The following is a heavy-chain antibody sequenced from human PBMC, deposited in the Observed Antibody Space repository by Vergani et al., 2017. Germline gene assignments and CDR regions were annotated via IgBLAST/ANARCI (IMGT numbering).Heavy chain of an antibody. CDR2: ISYDGSNK. CDR3: AKVRYYDTSGYSPPPFDY. D-gene: IGHD3-22*01. CDR1: GFILSSYG. J-gene: IGHJ4*02. V-gene: IGHV3-30*18. Sequence: QVQLVESGGGVVQPGRSLRLSCAASGFILSSYGMHWVRQAPGKGLEWVEVISYDGSNKYYAYSLKGRFTISRDNSKNTLYLQMNSRRAEDTAVYYCAKVRYYDTSGYSPPPFDYWGQGTLVTVSS.